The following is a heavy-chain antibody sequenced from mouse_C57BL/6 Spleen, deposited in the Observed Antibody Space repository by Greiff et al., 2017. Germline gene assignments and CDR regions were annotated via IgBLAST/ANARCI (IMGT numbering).Heavy chain of an antibody. J-gene: IGHJ2*01. CDR3: ASLYDGYHGGYFDY. D-gene: IGHD2-3*01. Sequence: EVKLVESGGGLVKPGGSLKLSCAASGFTFSSYTMSWVRQTPEKRLEWVATISGGGGNTYYPDSVKGRFTISRDNAKNTLYLQMSSLRSEDTALYYCASLYDGYHGGYFDYWGQGTTLTVSS. V-gene: IGHV5-9*01. CDR2: ISGGGGNT. CDR1: GFTFSSYT.